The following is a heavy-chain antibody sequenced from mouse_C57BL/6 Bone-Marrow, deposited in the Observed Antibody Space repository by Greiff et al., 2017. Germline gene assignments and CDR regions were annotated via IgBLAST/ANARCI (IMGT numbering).Heavy chain of an antibody. V-gene: IGHV1-26*01. D-gene: IGHD3-1*01. CDR1: GYTFTDYY. CDR2: INPNNGGT. CDR3: ARRGYWYYAMDY. Sequence: VQLQQPGAELVKPGASVKISCKASGYTFTDYYMNWVKQSHGKSLEWIGDINPNNGGTSYNQKFKGKATLTVDKSSSTAYMELRSLTSEDSAVYYCARRGYWYYAMDYWGQGTSVTVSS. J-gene: IGHJ4*01.